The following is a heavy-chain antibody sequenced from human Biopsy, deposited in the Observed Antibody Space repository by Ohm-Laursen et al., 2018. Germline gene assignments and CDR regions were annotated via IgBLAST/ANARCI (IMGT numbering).Heavy chain of an antibody. CDR2: IYSTGRSS. CDR1: GGSVDDYF. V-gene: IGHV4-4*07. Sequence: GTLSLTCSVSGGSVDDYFWNWIRQPAGKGLEWIGRIYSTGRSSAYHPSFQSRVTMSLDTSNKQFSLKLTSVTAADTAVYYCARTPGVAVAGRFFDLWGRGTLVTVFS. J-gene: IGHJ2*01. CDR3: ARTPGVAVAGRFFDL. D-gene: IGHD6-19*01.